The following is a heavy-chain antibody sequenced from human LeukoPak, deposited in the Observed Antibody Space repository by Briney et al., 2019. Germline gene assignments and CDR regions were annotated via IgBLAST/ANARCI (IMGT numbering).Heavy chain of an antibody. CDR1: GGSISSGDYY. D-gene: IGHD3-10*01. CDR2: IYYSGST. V-gene: IGHV4-30-4*01. Sequence: SQTLSLTCTVSGGSISSGDYYWSWIRQPPGKGLEWIGYIYYSGSTYYNPSLKSRVTISEDTSKNQFSLKLSSVTAADTAVYYCARDVLLWFGEFSHNWFDPWGQGTLVTVSS. J-gene: IGHJ5*02. CDR3: ARDVLLWFGEFSHNWFDP.